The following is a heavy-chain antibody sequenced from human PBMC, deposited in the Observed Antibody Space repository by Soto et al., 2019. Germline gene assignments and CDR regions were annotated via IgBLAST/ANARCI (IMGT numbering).Heavy chain of an antibody. V-gene: IGHV1-3*01. J-gene: IGHJ4*01. CDR3: ARIRSGHFHY. CDR2: INAGNGNT. D-gene: IGHD3-10*01. Sequence: ASVKVSCKASGYNFNTYALHWLRQAPGQRLEWMGWINAGNGNTMYSQKFQGRVTITRDTSATTASLELSSLTSDDTAVYFCARIRSGHFHYWG. CDR1: GYNFNTYA.